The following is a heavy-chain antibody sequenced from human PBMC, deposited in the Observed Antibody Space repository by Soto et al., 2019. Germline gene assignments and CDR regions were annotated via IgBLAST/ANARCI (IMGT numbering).Heavy chain of an antibody. CDR1: GYTFTSYA. V-gene: IGHV1-3*01. CDR2: INAGNGNT. D-gene: IGHD4-17*01. Sequence: ASVKVSCKASGYTFTSYAMHWVRQAPGQRLEWMGWINAGNGNTKYSQKFQGRVTITRDTSASTAYMELSSLRSEDTAVYYCATADTDYCDYDAIEGWNWGQGNLVTVSS. J-gene: IGHJ4*02. CDR3: ATADTDYCDYDAIEGWN.